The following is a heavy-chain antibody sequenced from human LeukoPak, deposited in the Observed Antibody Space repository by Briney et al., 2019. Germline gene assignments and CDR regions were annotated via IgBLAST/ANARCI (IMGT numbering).Heavy chain of an antibody. D-gene: IGHD1-26*01. V-gene: IGHV1-8*01. CDR3: ARRGTRYSGSYFAY. CDR2: MNPNSGNT. J-gene: IGHJ4*02. Sequence: GASVKVSCKASGYTLTSYDINWVRQATGQGLEWMGWMNPNSGNTGYAQKFQGRVTMTRNTSISTAYMELSSLRSEDTAVYYCARRGTRYSGSYFAYWGQGTLVTVSS. CDR1: GYTLTSYD.